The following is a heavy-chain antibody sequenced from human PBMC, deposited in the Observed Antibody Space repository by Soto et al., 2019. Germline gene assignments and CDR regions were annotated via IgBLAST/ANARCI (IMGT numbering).Heavy chain of an antibody. CDR3: AKDRGGDCPDNSCYFGADY. CDR2: ISDTGSSH. J-gene: IGHJ4*02. Sequence: VQLVESGGTVVQPGGSLRLSCVGSGFTFSSYGMPWVRQAPGKGLECVAVISDTGSSHYYAASVEGRFTISRENSKNTLSLHMDRLRVEDTAVYYCAKDRGGDCPDNSCYFGADYWGQGTPVTVSS. D-gene: IGHD2-2*01. CDR1: GFTFSSYG. V-gene: IGHV3-30*18.